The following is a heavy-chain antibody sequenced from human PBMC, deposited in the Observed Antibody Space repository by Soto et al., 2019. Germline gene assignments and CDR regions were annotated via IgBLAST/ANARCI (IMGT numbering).Heavy chain of an antibody. CDR2: ISSSSSTI. CDR1: GFTFSSYS. D-gene: IGHD1-26*01. CDR3: ARDLIGGSYPNWFDP. J-gene: IGHJ5*02. Sequence: GGSLRLSCAASGFTFSSYSMNWVRQAPGKGLEWVSYISSSSSTIYYADSVKGRFTISRDNAKNSLYLQMNSLRDEDTAVYYCARDLIGGSYPNWFDPWGQGTLVTVSS. V-gene: IGHV3-48*02.